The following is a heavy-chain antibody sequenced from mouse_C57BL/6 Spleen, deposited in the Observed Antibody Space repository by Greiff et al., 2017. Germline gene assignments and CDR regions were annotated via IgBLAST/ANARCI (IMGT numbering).Heavy chain of an antibody. CDR2: IYPRSGNT. V-gene: IGHV1-81*01. J-gene: IGHJ2*01. D-gene: IGHD2-4*01. Sequence: VHLVESGAELARPGASVKLSCKASGYTFTSYGISWVKQRTGQGLEWIGEIYPRSGNTYYNEKFKGKATLTADKSSGTAYMELRSLTSEDSAVYFCAGRGDYGYFDYWGQGTTLTVSS. CDR3: AGRGDYGYFDY. CDR1: GYTFTSYG.